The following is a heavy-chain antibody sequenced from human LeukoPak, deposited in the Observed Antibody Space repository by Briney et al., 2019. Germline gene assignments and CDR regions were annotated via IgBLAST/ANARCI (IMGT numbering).Heavy chain of an antibody. D-gene: IGHD3-3*01. CDR2: INPNSGGT. J-gene: IGHJ3*02. CDR1: GYTFTGYY. V-gene: IGHV1-2*02. Sequence: ASVKVSCKASGYTFTGYYMHWVRQAPGQGLEWMGWINPNSGGTNYAKKFQVRVTMTRDTSINTAYMELSRLRSDDTAVYYCARGGQDALSRYYDFWSGLPFDIWGQGTMVTVSS. CDR3: ARGGQDALSRYYDFWSGLPFDI.